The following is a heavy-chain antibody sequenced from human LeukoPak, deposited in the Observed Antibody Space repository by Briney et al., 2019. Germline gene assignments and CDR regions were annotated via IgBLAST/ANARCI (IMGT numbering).Heavy chain of an antibody. D-gene: IGHD6-6*01. CDR1: GGSISSYY. J-gene: IGHJ4*02. CDR3: ARSPYSSSSEFDY. V-gene: IGHV4-59*01. CDR2: IYYSGST. Sequence: SETLSLTCTVSGGSISSYYWSWIRQSPGKGLEWIGYIYYSGSTNYNPSLKSRVTISVDTSKNQFSLKLSSVTAADTAVYYCARSPYSSSSEFDYWGQGTLVTVSS.